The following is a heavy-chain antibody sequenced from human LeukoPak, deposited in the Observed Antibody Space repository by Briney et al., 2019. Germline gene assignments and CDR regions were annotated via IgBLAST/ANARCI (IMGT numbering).Heavy chain of an antibody. Sequence: SETLSLTXTVSGGSISSYYWSWIRQPAGKGLEWIGRIYTSGSTNYNPSLKSRVTMSVDTSKNQFSLKLSSVTAADTAVYYCARGSVVPAAIVRDLAFDIWGQGTMVTVSS. CDR3: ARGSVVPAAIVRDLAFDI. CDR1: GGSISSYY. D-gene: IGHD2-2*02. V-gene: IGHV4-4*07. CDR2: IYTSGST. J-gene: IGHJ3*02.